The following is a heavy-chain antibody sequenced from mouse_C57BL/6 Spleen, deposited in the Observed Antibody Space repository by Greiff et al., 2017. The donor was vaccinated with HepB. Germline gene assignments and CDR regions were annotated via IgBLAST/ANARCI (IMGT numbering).Heavy chain of an antibody. D-gene: IGHD2-3*01. CDR3: ARDDGYLDV. CDR2: ISDGGSYT. CDR1: GFTFSSYA. V-gene: IGHV5-4*01. Sequence: EVQLVESGGGLVKPGGSLKLSCAASGFTFSSYAMSWVRQTPEKRLEWVATISDGGSYTYYPDNVKGRFTISRDNAKNNLYLQMSHLKSEDTAMYYCARDDGYLDVWGTGTTVTVSS. J-gene: IGHJ1*03.